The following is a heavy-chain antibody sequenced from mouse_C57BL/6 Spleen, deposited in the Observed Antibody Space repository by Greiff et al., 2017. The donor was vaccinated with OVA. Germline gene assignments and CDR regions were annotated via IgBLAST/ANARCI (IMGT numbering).Heavy chain of an antibody. Sequence: VQLKESGAELVRPGASVKLSCKASGYTFTDYYINWVKQRPGQGLEWIARIYPGSGNTYYNEKFKGKATLTAEKSSSTAYMQLSSLTSEDAAVYFCARGAQAAWFAYWGQGTLVTVSA. CDR2: IYPGSGNT. D-gene: IGHD3-2*02. CDR3: ARGAQAAWFAY. J-gene: IGHJ3*01. CDR1: GYTFTDYY. V-gene: IGHV1-76*01.